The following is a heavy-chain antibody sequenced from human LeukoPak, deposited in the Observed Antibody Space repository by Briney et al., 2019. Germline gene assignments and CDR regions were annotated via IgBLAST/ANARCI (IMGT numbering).Heavy chain of an antibody. V-gene: IGHV3-30*03. CDR1: GFTFSRSA. CDR2: ISHDGSST. CDR3: ARPQTGYYYYYGMDV. Sequence: QPGRSLRLSCAASGFTFSRSAVHWVRQAPGKGLEWVAVISHDGSSTDYTDSVKGRFTISRDNAKNSLYLQMNSLRAEDTAVYYCARPQTGYYYYYGMDVWGQGTTVTVSS. J-gene: IGHJ6*02. D-gene: IGHD3-16*01.